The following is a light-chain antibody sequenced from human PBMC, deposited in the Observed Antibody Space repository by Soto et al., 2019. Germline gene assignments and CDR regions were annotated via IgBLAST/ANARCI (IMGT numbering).Light chain of an antibody. V-gene: IGKV3-20*01. Sequence: ELPPSPGTLALSPGERAPLSCRASQSVSSSHLAWYQQKRGQAPRLLIYDTSTRATGIPDRFSGSGSGTDFTLTISRLEPEDFAGYHCQQYGASPWTFGHGTKVEVK. CDR1: QSVSSSH. J-gene: IGKJ1*01. CDR3: QQYGASPWT. CDR2: DTS.